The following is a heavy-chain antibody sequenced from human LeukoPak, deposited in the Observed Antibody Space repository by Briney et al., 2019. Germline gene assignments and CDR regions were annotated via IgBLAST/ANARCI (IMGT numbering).Heavy chain of an antibody. CDR3: TTDSPYYDFWSGYLPPTDY. Sequence: PGGSLRLSCAASGFTFNTYTMNWVRQAPGKGLEWVGRIKSKTDGGTTDYAAPVKGRFTISRDNSKNTLYLQMNSLKTEDTAVYYCTTDSPYYDFWSGYLPPTDYWGQGTLVTVSS. CDR1: GFTFNTYT. CDR2: IKSKTDGGTT. J-gene: IGHJ4*02. D-gene: IGHD3-3*01. V-gene: IGHV3-15*07.